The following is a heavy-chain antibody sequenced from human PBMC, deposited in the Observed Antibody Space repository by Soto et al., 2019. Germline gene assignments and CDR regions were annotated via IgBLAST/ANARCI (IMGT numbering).Heavy chain of an antibody. D-gene: IGHD2-2*01. V-gene: IGHV3-23*01. Sequence: EVQLLESGGGLVQPGGSLRLSCAASGFTFSSYAMSWVRQAPGKGLEWVSAISGSGGSTYYADSVKGRFTISRDNSNNTLYLQMNSLRAEDTAVYYCAKVRVGCSSTSCYGFDYWGQGTLVTVSS. J-gene: IGHJ4*02. CDR1: GFTFSSYA. CDR2: ISGSGGST. CDR3: AKVRVGCSSTSCYGFDY.